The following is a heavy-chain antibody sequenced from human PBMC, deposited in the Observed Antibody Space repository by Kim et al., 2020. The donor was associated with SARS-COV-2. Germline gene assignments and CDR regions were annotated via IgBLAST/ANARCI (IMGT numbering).Heavy chain of an antibody. CDR3: ARQRAARPPDY. CDR2: IYYSGST. CDR1: GGSISSSSYY. J-gene: IGHJ4*02. Sequence: SETLSLTCTVSGGSISSSSYYWGWIRQPPGKGLEWIGSIYYSGSTYYNPSLKSRVTISVDTSKNQFSLKLSSVTAADTAVYYCARQRAARPPDYWGQGTLVTVSS. D-gene: IGHD6-6*01. V-gene: IGHV4-39*01.